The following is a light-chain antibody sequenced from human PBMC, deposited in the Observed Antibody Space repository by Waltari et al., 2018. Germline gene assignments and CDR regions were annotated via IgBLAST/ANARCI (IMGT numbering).Light chain of an antibody. Sequence: QSALTQPASVSGSPGQSITVSCTGASSDFGDFGHVSWYQHHPGEAPKLIIYEVSNRPSGVSSRFSASKSGDTASLTISGLQPEDEADYYCSSYTTNDIGVFGGGTKVTVL. CDR2: EVS. V-gene: IGLV2-14*01. J-gene: IGLJ3*02. CDR3: SSYTTNDIGV. CDR1: SSDFGDFGH.